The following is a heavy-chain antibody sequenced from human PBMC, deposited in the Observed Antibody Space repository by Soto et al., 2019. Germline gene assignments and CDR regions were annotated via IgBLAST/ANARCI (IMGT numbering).Heavy chain of an antibody. CDR2: IKSKSDGGAT. V-gene: IGHV3-15*07. Sequence: EVQLVESGGGFITPGGSLRISCAASGFTFNDAWMNWVRQAPGKGLEWVGRIKSKSDGGATDYAAPVKGRFTIFRDDSKDTLHLQMNNLKADDTGVYYCATNCGWNYWCWGQGTLVTVSS. CDR3: ATNCGWNYWC. CDR1: GFTFNDAW. D-gene: IGHD1-7*01. J-gene: IGHJ4*02.